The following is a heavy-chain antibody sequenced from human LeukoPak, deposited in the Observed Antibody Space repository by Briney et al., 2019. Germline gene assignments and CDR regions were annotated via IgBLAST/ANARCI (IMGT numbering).Heavy chain of an antibody. CDR2: MNPNSGNT. Sequence: ASVKVSCKASGYTFTSYDINWVRQATGQGLGWMGWMNPNSGNTGYAQKFQGRVTMTRNTSISTAYMELSSLRSEDTAVYYCARCGYSYGYNWFDPWGQGTLVTVSS. V-gene: IGHV1-8*01. CDR3: ARCGYSYGYNWFDP. J-gene: IGHJ5*02. D-gene: IGHD5-18*01. CDR1: GYTFTSYD.